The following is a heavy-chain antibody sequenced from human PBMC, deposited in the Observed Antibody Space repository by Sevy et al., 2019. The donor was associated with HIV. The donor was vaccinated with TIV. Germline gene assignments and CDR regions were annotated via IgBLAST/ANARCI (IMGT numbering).Heavy chain of an antibody. CDR1: GFTFSSYG. CDR3: AKKWGYSSGWYYFDY. D-gene: IGHD6-19*01. J-gene: IGHJ4*02. Sequence: GSLRLSCAASGFTFSSYGMHWVRQAPGKGLEWVAFIRYDGSNKYYADSVKGRFTISRDNSKNTLYLQMNSLRAEDTAVYYCAKKWGYSSGWYYFDYWGQGTLVTVSS. V-gene: IGHV3-30*02. CDR2: IRYDGSNK.